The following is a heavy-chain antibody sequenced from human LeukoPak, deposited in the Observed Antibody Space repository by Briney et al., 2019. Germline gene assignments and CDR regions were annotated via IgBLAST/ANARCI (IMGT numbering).Heavy chain of an antibody. CDR1: GGSISSGSYY. V-gene: IGHV4-61*02. CDR3: AREERFSYNWFDP. J-gene: IGHJ5*02. D-gene: IGHD3-3*01. CDR2: IYTSGST. Sequence: SETLSLTCTVSGGSISSGSYYWSWIRQPAGKGLEWIGRIYTSGSTDYNPSLKSRVTISLDTSKNQCSLKLSSVTVADTAVYYCAREERFSYNWFDPWGQGTLVTVSS.